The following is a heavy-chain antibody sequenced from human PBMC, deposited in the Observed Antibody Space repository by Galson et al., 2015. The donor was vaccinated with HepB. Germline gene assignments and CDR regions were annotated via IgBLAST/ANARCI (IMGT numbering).Heavy chain of an antibody. Sequence: SLRLSCAASGFTFSSYGMHWVRQAPGKGLEWVAVISYDGSNKYYADPVKGRFTISRDNSKNTLYLQMNSLRAEDTAVYYCAKDLRDGYNWALIWFDAFDIWGQGTMVTVSS. V-gene: IGHV3-30*18. CDR2: ISYDGSNK. D-gene: IGHD5-24*01. CDR3: AKDLRDGYNWALIWFDAFDI. CDR1: GFTFSSYG. J-gene: IGHJ3*02.